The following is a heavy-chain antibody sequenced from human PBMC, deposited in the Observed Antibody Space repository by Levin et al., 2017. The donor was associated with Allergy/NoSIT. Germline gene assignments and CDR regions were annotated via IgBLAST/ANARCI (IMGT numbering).Heavy chain of an antibody. J-gene: IGHJ4*02. CDR3: ARDLAAAGILGSDY. CDR2: IYTSGST. CDR1: GGSISSGSYY. V-gene: IGHV4-61*02. D-gene: IGHD6-13*01. Sequence: SQTLSLTCTVSGGSISSGSYYWSWIRQPAGKGLEWIGRIYTSGSTNYNPSLKSRVTISVDTSKNQFSLKLSSVTAADTAVYYCARDLAAAGILGSDYWGQGTRVTVSS.